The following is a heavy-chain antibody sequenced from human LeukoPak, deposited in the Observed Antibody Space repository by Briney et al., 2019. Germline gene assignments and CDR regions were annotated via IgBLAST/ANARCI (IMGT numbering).Heavy chain of an antibody. CDR3: ARSYYYDSSGLQKFDP. D-gene: IGHD3-22*01. V-gene: IGHV5-51*01. Sequence: GESLKISCKGSGYSFTSYWIGWVRQVPGKGLEWMGIIYPGDSDTRYSPSFQGQVTISADKSISTAYLQWSSLKASDTAMYYCARSYYYDSSGLQKFDPWGQGTLVTVSS. CDR1: GYSFTSYW. CDR2: IYPGDSDT. J-gene: IGHJ5*02.